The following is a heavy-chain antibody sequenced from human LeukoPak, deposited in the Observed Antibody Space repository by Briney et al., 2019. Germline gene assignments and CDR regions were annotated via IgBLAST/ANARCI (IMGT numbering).Heavy chain of an antibody. D-gene: IGHD1-1*01. V-gene: IGHV3-49*03. CDR1: GFTFCDYA. J-gene: IGHJ4*02. CDR2: IRSKAYGETA. Sequence: GALRLSCTASGFTFCDYAMSWIRQAPGKGLEWVGFIRSKAYGETADYAASVKGRFTISRDDSKAIAYLQMNSLKTEDTAVYHCTRDRGAYNLYDYWGQGTLVTVSS. CDR3: TRDRGAYNLYDY.